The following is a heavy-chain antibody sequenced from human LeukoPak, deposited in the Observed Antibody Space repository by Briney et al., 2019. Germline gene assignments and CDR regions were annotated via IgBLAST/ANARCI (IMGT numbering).Heavy chain of an antibody. J-gene: IGHJ3*02. CDR2: MYTCGST. V-gene: IGHV4-4*07. CDR1: VGPISLYY. Sequence: PAVTLTLTCTVSVGPISLYYGIWMPQPTGKGREGIGRMYTCGSTNYNPSLKSRVTMSVDTYKNQFSLKLSSVTAADTAVYYCAREVNMITFGGVITRDAFDIWGQGTMVTVSS. CDR3: AREVNMITFGGVITRDAFDI. D-gene: IGHD3-16*02.